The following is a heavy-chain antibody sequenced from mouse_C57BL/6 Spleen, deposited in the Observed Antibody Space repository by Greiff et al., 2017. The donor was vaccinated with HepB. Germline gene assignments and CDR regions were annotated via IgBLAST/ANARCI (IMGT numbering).Heavy chain of an antibody. Sequence: QVQLKQSGAELVKPGASVKMSCKASGYTFTSYWITWVKQRPGQGLEWIGDIYPGSGSTNYNEKFKSKATLTVDTSSSTAYMQLSSLTSEDSAVYYCARPRYYGSSYDFDYWGQGTTLTVSS. D-gene: IGHD1-1*01. CDR3: ARPRYYGSSYDFDY. CDR1: GYTFTSYW. CDR2: IYPGSGST. V-gene: IGHV1-55*01. J-gene: IGHJ2*01.